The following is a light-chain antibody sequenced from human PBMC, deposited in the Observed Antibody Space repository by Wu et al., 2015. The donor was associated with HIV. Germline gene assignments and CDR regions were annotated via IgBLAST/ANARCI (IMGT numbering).Light chain of an antibody. CDR2: ATF. V-gene: IGKV1D-16*01. J-gene: IGKJ3*01. CDR1: QGVASW. CDR3: QQYNGHPFT. Sequence: DIQMTQSPLSLSASVGDTVTITCRASQGVASWLAWYQHKPGKAPRPLIYATFSLQRGVPRRFSGTGSGTDFNLTISGLQPEDFATYYCQQYNGHPFTFGPGTRVDL.